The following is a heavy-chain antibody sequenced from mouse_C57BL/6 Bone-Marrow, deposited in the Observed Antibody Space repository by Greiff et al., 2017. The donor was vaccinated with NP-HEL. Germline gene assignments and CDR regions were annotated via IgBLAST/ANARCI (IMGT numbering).Heavy chain of an antibody. D-gene: IGHD1-1*01. CDR3: ARRTTVVATNY. V-gene: IGHV1-55*01. CDR2: IYPGSGST. J-gene: IGHJ2*01. Sequence: QVQLQQPGAELVKPGASVKMSCKASGYTFTSYWITWVKQRPGQGLEWIGDIYPGSGSTNHNEKFKSKATLTVDTSSSTAYMQLSSLTSEDSAVYYCARRTTVVATNYWGQGTTLTVSS. CDR1: GYTFTSYW.